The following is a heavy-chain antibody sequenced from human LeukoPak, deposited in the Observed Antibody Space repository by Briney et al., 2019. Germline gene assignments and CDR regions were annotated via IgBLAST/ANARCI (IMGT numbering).Heavy chain of an antibody. CDR1: GFTFSSCG. CDR3: AKGLWYYYDSSGYVDY. Sequence: GGSLRLSCAASGFTFSSCGMHWVRQAPGKGLDWVAVISYDGSNKYYADSVKGRFTISRDNSKNTLYLQMNSLRAEDTAVYYCAKGLWYYYDSSGYVDYWGQGTLVTVSS. CDR2: ISYDGSNK. D-gene: IGHD3-22*01. V-gene: IGHV3-30*18. J-gene: IGHJ4*02.